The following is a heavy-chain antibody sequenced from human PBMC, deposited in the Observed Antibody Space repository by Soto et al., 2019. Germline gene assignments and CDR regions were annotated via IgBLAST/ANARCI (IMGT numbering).Heavy chain of an antibody. CDR1: GGTFSSYA. J-gene: IGHJ6*02. D-gene: IGHD6-13*01. Sequence: QVQLVQSGAEVKKPGSSVKVSCKASGGTFSSYAISWVRQAPGQGREWMGGIIPIFGTANYAQKFQGRVTITADESTSTDDMELSSLRSEETAVYYCARVVGAYRSSWYRDYYYYGMDVWGQGTTVTVSS. CDR2: IIPIFGTA. V-gene: IGHV1-69*01. CDR3: ARVVGAYRSSWYRDYYYYGMDV.